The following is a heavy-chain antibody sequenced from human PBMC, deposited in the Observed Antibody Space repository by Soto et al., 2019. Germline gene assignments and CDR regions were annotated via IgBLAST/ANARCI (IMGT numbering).Heavy chain of an antibody. V-gene: IGHV2-5*02. J-gene: IGHJ5*02. CDR2: IYWDDDK. CDR3: AHTVLYFDWLCWFDP. CDR1: GFSLSTSGVG. D-gene: IGHD3-9*01. Sequence: QITLKESGPPLVKPTQTLTLTCTFSGFSLSTSGVGVGWIRQPPGKALEWLALIYWDDDKRYSPSLKSRLTITKDTSKNQVVLTMTNMDPVDTATYYCAHTVLYFDWLCWFDPWGQGTLVTVSS.